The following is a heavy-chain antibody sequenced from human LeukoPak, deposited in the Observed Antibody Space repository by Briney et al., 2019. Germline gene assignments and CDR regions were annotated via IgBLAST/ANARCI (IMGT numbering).Heavy chain of an antibody. Sequence: GGSLRLSCAASGFTFDDYGMSWVRQAPGKGLEYVSAITWNGGSTGYGDSVKGRFTISRDNAKKSLYLQMNSLRVEDTALYYCARIAMVRGIIYYFDNWGQGTLVTVSS. CDR1: GFTFDDYG. CDR3: ARIAMVRGIIYYFDN. V-gene: IGHV3-20*04. CDR2: ITWNGGST. D-gene: IGHD3-10*01. J-gene: IGHJ4*02.